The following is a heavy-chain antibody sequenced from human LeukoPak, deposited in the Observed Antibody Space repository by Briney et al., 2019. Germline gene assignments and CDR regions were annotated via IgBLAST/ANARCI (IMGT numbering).Heavy chain of an antibody. D-gene: IGHD6-19*01. CDR1: GYTFTSYY. Sequence: GASVKVSCKAFGYTFTSYYMHWVRQAPGQVLEWMGIITPSGGSTTYAQKFQGRVTMTRDTSTSTVYMELYSLRSEDTAVYYCGRGAVVGGYYYYGMDVWGQGTTVTVSS. V-gene: IGHV1-46*01. J-gene: IGHJ6*02. CDR2: ITPSGGST. CDR3: GRGAVVGGYYYYGMDV.